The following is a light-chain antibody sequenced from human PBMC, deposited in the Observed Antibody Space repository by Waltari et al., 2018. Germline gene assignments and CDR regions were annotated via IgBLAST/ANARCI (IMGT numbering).Light chain of an antibody. CDR2: RSD. CDR1: ASNIGNNL. J-gene: IGLJ3*02. V-gene: IGLV1-44*01. Sequence: QSVLTQPPSVSGTPGQRVTISCSGSASNIGNNLVNWYQQFPGKAPKLLLYRSDRRPSGAPDRFSGSKSGTSASLAISGLQSEDEADYYCAAWDDSLNGRWVFGGGTKVTVL. CDR3: AAWDDSLNGRWV.